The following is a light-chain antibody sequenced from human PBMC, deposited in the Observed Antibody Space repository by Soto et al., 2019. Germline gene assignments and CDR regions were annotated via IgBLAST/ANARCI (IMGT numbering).Light chain of an antibody. J-gene: IGKJ4*02. CDR1: QDISNY. CDR2: DES. V-gene: IGKV1-33*01. Sequence: DIQMTQSPASLSASVGDRVTITCQASQDISNYLNWYQQKPGKAPKLLIYDESNLETVVPSRCSGSGSGTDYTFTISRLQRADIGKYYCDRYDMLRTFGGGTKVE. CDR3: DRYDMLRT.